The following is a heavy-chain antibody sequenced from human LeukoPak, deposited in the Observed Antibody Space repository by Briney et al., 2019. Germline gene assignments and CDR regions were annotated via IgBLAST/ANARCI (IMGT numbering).Heavy chain of an antibody. Sequence: GRSLRLSCAASGFTVSSNYMSWVRQAPGKGLGWVSVIYSGSSTYYADSVKCRFTISRDNSKNTLYLQMTSLRAEDTAVYYCAKDWGAVSSYYYDSSGYSSAFDIWGQGTMVTVSS. CDR2: IYSGSST. J-gene: IGHJ3*02. CDR1: GFTVSSNY. D-gene: IGHD3-22*01. CDR3: AKDWGAVSSYYYDSSGYSSAFDI. V-gene: IGHV3-53*05.